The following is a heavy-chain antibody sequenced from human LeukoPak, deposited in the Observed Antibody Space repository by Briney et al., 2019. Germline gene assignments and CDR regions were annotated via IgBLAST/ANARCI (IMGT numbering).Heavy chain of an antibody. J-gene: IGHJ4*02. CDR3: ARAKMAGHIDY. Sequence: SETLSLTCTVSGGSVSSGSYYWSWIRQPPEKGLEWIGYIYYSGSTNYNPSLKSRVTISVDTSKNQFSLKLSSVTAADTAVYYCARAKMAGHIDYWGQGTLVTVSS. D-gene: IGHD5-24*01. CDR2: IYYSGST. V-gene: IGHV4-61*01. CDR1: GGSVSSGSYY.